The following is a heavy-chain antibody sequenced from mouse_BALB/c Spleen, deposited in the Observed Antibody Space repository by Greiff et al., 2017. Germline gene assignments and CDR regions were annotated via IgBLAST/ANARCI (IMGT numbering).Heavy chain of an antibody. V-gene: IGHV5-17*02. CDR1: GFTFSSFG. CDR3: ARDYDVLYFDY. D-gene: IGHD2-4*01. CDR2: ISSGSSTI. J-gene: IGHJ2*01. Sequence: EVMLVESGGGLVKPGGSLKLSCAASGFTFSSFGMHWVRQAPEKGLEWVAYISSGSSTIYYADTVKGRFTISRDNPKNTLFLQMTSLRSEDTAMYYCARDYDVLYFDYWGQGTTLTVSS.